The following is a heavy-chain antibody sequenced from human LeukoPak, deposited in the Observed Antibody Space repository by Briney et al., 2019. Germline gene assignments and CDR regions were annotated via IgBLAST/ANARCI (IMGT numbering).Heavy chain of an antibody. V-gene: IGHV3-9*01. Sequence: GGSLRLSCAASGFTFDDYAMHWVRQAPGKGLEWVSGMSGNSGSVGYAGSVKGRFTISRDNAKNSLYLQMNSLRAEDRALYYCAKDIKGRGYSYGYSFDYWGQGTLVTVSS. CDR3: AKDIKGRGYSYGYSFDY. D-gene: IGHD5-18*01. CDR1: GFTFDDYA. J-gene: IGHJ4*02. CDR2: MSGNSGSV.